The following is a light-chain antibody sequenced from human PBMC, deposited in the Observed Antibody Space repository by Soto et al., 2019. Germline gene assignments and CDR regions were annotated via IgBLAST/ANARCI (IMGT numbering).Light chain of an antibody. CDR2: AAS. V-gene: IGKV3-15*01. Sequence: EIVLTLSPATLSVSAGERATLSCRASQNVRNNLAWYQQKPGQGPRLLIYAASTRATGIPARFSGSGSGTEFTLTISSLQSEDFAVYYCQQYNNWPPSTFGQGTKLEIK. CDR3: QQYNNWPPST. CDR1: QNVRNN. J-gene: IGKJ2*01.